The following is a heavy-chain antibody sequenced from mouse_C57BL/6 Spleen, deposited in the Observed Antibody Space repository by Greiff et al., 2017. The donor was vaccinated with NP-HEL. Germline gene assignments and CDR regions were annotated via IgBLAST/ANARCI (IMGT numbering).Heavy chain of an antibody. Sequence: VQLKESGAELVRPGASVKLSCTASGFNIKDDYMHWVKQRPEQGLEWIGWIDPENGDTEYASKFQGKATITADTSSNTAYLQLSSLPSEDTAVYYRTRITTVVAIDYLGQGTTLTGSS. J-gene: IGHJ2*01. D-gene: IGHD1-1*01. CDR1: GFNIKDDY. V-gene: IGHV14-4*01. CDR2: IDPENGDT. CDR3: TRITTVVAIDY.